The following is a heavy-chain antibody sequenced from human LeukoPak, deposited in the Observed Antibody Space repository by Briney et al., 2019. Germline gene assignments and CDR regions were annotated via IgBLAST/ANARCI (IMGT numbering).Heavy chain of an antibody. CDR3: AREVDYDRHDAFDI. D-gene: IGHD3-16*01. CDR1: GYTFTSYG. J-gene: IGHJ3*02. CDR2: ISAYKGNT. V-gene: IGHV1-18*01. Sequence: APVKVSCKASGYTFTSYGISWVRQAPGQGLEWMGRISAYKGNTKYAQKLQGRVTMTTDTSTSTAYMELRSLRSDDTAVYYCAREVDYDRHDAFDIWGQGTMVTVSS.